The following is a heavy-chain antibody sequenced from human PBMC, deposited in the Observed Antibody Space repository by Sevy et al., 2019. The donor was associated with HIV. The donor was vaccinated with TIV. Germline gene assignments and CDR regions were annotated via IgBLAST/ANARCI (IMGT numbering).Heavy chain of an antibody. CDR3: AKEAPGYNYDTSGSFDY. Sequence: GGSLRLSCAASGLTFTSYAMNWVRQAPGKGLEWVSTISGSGGSTYYGDSVRGRFTISRDNSKSTLFLQMNSLTAEDTAVYYCAKEAPGYNYDTSGSFDYWGQGILVTVSS. V-gene: IGHV3-23*01. CDR2: ISGSGGST. CDR1: GLTFTSYA. D-gene: IGHD3-22*01. J-gene: IGHJ4*02.